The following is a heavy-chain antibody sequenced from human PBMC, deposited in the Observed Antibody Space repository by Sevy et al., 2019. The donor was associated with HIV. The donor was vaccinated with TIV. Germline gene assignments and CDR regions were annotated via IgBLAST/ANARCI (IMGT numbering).Heavy chain of an antibody. D-gene: IGHD3-10*01. CDR2: IYHTGAA. V-gene: IGHV4-39*01. J-gene: IGHJ4*02. Sequence: SETLSLTCTVSGGTISSSSYRWGWIRQPPGKGLEWVGSIYHTGAADDNPSLKRRVTISVDTSKNQFSLQVGSVTAADRAVYYCARWYGNNFDYWGQGALVTVSS. CDR3: ARWYGNNFDY. CDR1: GGTISSSSYR.